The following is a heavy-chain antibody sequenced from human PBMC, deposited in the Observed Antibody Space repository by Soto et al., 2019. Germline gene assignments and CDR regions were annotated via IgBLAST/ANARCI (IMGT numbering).Heavy chain of an antibody. CDR2: ISYDGSNK. D-gene: IGHD5-12*01. CDR1: GFTFSSYG. V-gene: IGHV3-30*18. CDR3: AKDHGWDGYNYYYGMDV. J-gene: IGHJ6*02. Sequence: GGSLRLSRAASGFTFSSYGMHWVRQAPGKGLEWVAVISYDGSNKYYADSVKGRFTITRDNSKNTLYLQMNSLRAEDTAVYYCAKDHGWDGYNYYYGMDVWGQGTTVTVSS.